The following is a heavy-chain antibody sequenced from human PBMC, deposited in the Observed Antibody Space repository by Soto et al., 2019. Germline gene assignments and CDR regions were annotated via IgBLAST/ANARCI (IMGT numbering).Heavy chain of an antibody. CDR3: ARREIRGPIDY. CDR1: GYSISSSNW. CDR2: IYYSGTT. J-gene: IGHJ4*02. Sequence: QVQLQESGPGLVKPSDTLSLTCAVSGYSISSSNWWGWIRQPPGKGLEWIGYIYYSGTTYYNPSRKSRVTQSVETSKARSALTMTSVTAVDTAVYYCARREIRGPIDYSGQGTLVTVST. V-gene: IGHV4-28*01. D-gene: IGHD1-26*01.